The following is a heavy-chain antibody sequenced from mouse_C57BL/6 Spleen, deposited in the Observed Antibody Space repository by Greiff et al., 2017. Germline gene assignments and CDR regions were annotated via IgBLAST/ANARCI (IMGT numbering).Heavy chain of an antibody. CDR3: ARWGLPYAMDY. J-gene: IGHJ4*01. CDR2: IDPSDSYT. CDR1: GYTFTSYW. Sequence: VQLQQPGAELVKPGASVKLSCKASGYTFTSYWMQWVKQRPGQGLEWIGEIDPSDSYTNYNQKFKGKATLTVDTSSSTAYMQLSSLTSEDSAVYYCARWGLPYAMDYWGQGTSVTVSS. V-gene: IGHV1-50*01. D-gene: IGHD2-2*01.